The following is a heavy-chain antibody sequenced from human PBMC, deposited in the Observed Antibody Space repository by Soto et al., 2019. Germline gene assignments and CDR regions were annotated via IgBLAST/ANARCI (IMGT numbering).Heavy chain of an antibody. Sequence: GASVKVSCKASGFTFTSSAMQWVRQARGQRLEWIGWIVVGSGNTNYAQKFQEGVTITRDMSTSTAYMELSSLRSEDTAVYYCAAFYCSGGSCYSSVLGAFDIWGQGTMVTVSS. D-gene: IGHD2-15*01. J-gene: IGHJ3*02. CDR3: AAFYCSGGSCYSSVLGAFDI. CDR2: IVVGSGNT. V-gene: IGHV1-58*02. CDR1: GFTFTSSA.